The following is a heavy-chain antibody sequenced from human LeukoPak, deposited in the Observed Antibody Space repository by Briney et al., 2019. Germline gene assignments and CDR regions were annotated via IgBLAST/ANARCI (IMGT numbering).Heavy chain of an antibody. J-gene: IGHJ4*02. CDR2: VYSSGST. D-gene: IGHD1-26*01. CDR3: ARGPAGELNFDY. CDR1: GGSISSYY. V-gene: IGHV4-4*07. Sequence: PSETLSLTCTVSGGSISSYYWSWIRQPAGKGLEWIGRVYSSGSTDYNPSLKSRVTMSVDTSKNKFSLKLSSVTAADTAVYYCARGPAGELNFDYWGQGTLVTVSS.